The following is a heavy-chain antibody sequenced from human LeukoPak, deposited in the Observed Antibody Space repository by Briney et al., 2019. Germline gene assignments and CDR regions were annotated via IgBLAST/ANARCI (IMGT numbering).Heavy chain of an antibody. J-gene: IGHJ4*02. CDR3: ASFTTGTTWYY. CDR2: IIPIFGTA. Sequence: SVKVSCEASGGTFSSYAISWVRQAPGQGLEWMGGIIPIFGTANYAQKFQGRVTITADKSTSTAYMELSSLRSEDTAVYYCASFTTGTTWYYWGQGTLVTVSS. CDR1: GGTFSSYA. V-gene: IGHV1-69*06. D-gene: IGHD1-1*01.